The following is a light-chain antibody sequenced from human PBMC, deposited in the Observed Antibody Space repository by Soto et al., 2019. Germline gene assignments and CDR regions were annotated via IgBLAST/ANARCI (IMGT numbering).Light chain of an antibody. CDR1: QSVRNSY. Sequence: EIVLTQSPGTLSLSPGERATLSCRASQSVRNSYLAWYQQKPGQAPRLLIYGASSRATGIPDRFSGSGSGTGFTLTISRLEPEDFAVYYCQQYGSSPPRTFGQGTKVDIK. CDR2: GAS. J-gene: IGKJ1*01. V-gene: IGKV3-20*01. CDR3: QQYGSSPPRT.